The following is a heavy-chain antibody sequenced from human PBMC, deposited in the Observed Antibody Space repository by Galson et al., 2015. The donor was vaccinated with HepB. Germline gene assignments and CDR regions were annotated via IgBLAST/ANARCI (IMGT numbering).Heavy chain of an antibody. J-gene: IGHJ4*02. CDR1: GGSISSSSYY. Sequence: ETLSLTCTVSGGSISSSSYYWGWIRQPPGKGLEWIGSIYYSGSTYYNPSLKSRVTISVDTSKNQFSLKLSSVTAADTAVYYCARRALLEGPFRGFDYWGQGTLVTVSS. D-gene: IGHD3-10*01. CDR2: IYYSGST. V-gene: IGHV4-39*01. CDR3: ARRALLEGPFRGFDY.